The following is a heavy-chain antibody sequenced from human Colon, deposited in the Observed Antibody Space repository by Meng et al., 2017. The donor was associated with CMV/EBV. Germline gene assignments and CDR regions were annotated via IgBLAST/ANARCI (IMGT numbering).Heavy chain of an antibody. CDR2: IYPGDSDT. CDR3: ARLSAPTGITRDAFDF. D-gene: IGHD1/OR15-1a*01. J-gene: IGHJ3*01. V-gene: IGHV5-51*01. CDR1: GYNFLNYW. Sequence: GGSLRLSCKPSGYNFLNYWIGWVRQKPGKGLEWMGIIYPGDSDTAYSPSFQGQVSFSVDRSGNTAYLQWSSLKASDTAMYYCARLSAPTGITRDAFDFWGQGTVVTVSS.